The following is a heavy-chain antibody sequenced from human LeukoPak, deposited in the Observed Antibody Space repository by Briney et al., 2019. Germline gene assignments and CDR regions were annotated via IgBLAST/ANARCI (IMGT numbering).Heavy chain of an antibody. Sequence: GGSLRLSCAASEFSVGSNYMTWVRQAPGKGLEWVSLIYSGGSTYYADSVKGRFTTSRDNSENTLFLRMNSLRAEDTAVYYCAKATGYLLWGQGTLVIVSS. D-gene: IGHD1-14*01. J-gene: IGHJ4*02. CDR3: AKATGYLL. CDR1: EFSVGSNY. V-gene: IGHV3-53*01. CDR2: IYSGGST.